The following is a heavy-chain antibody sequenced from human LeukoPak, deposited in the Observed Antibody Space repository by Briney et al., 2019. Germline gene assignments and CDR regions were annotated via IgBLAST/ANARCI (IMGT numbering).Heavy chain of an antibody. J-gene: IGHJ4*02. D-gene: IGHD1-26*01. CDR2: ISYSGST. Sequence: SETLSLTCTVSGGSITSSNYYWGWIRQPPGKGLEWIGSISYSGSTYYNPSLKSRVIIYVDRSKNQFSLKLRSGTAADTAVYFCARHGGGWEPILFDSWGQGTLVTVSS. V-gene: IGHV4-39*01. CDR3: ARHGGGWEPILFDS. CDR1: GGSITSSNYY.